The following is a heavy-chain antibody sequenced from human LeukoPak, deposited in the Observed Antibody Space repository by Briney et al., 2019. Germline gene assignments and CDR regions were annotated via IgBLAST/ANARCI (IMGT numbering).Heavy chain of an antibody. J-gene: IGHJ6*02. D-gene: IGHD2-15*01. Sequence: GGSLQISFKGAGSTCTSYGIGWVGQVPGKGLEWMGIIYPGDSDTRYSPSFQGQVTISADKSISTAYLQWSSLKASDTAMYYCARLKVVASYYYYGMDVWGQGTTVTVSS. CDR3: ARLKVVASYYYYGMDV. V-gene: IGHV5-51*01. CDR1: GSTCTSYG. CDR2: IYPGDSDT.